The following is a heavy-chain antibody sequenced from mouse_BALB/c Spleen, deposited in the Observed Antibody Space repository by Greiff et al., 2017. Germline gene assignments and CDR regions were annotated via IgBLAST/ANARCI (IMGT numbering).Heavy chain of an antibody. Sequence: EVQLVESGGGLVKPGGSLKLSCAASGFTFSSYAMSWVRQTPGKRLEWVASISSGGSTYYPDSVKGRFTISSDNARSSLYLQMSSLRSEDTAMYYCAREYDDNVDYWGQGTTLTVSS. CDR3: AREYDDNVDY. CDR1: GFTFSSYA. CDR2: ISSGGST. D-gene: IGHD2-14*01. J-gene: IGHJ2*01. V-gene: IGHV5-6-5*01.